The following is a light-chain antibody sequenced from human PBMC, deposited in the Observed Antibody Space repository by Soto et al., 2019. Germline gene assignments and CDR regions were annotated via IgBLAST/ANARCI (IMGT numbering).Light chain of an antibody. CDR2: RAS. CDR1: QSVTSN. J-gene: IGKJ4*01. Sequence: EIVLTQSPGTLSSSPGERATLSCRASQSVTSNYLAWYQQKRGQAPRLLIYRASTRATGIPARFSGSGSGTEFTLTISSLQSEDFAVYYCQHYNIWPLTFGGGTKVDIK. CDR3: QHYNIWPLT. V-gene: IGKV3D-15*01.